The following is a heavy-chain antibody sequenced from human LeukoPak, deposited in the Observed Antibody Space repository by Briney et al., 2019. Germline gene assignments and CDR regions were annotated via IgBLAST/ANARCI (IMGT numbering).Heavy chain of an antibody. D-gene: IGHD6-13*01. Sequence: GGSLRLSCAASGFTFSSYAMSWVRQAPGKGLEWVSAISGSGGSTFYADSVKGRFTIPKKNSKNTLYLQMMSLITEDTAVYYCAKDRFNSRLVFDYWGQGTLVTVSS. J-gene: IGHJ4*02. V-gene: IGHV3-23*01. CDR3: AKDRFNSRLVFDY. CDR1: GFTFSSYA. CDR2: ISGSGGST.